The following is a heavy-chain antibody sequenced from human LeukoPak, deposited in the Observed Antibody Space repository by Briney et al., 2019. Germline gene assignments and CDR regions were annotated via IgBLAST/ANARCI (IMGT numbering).Heavy chain of an antibody. D-gene: IGHD1-7*01. CDR3: ARLTGTTNAFDI. V-gene: IGHV1-69*13. CDR1: GGTFSSYA. J-gene: IGHJ3*02. Sequence: SVKVSCKASGGTFSSYAISWVRQAPGQGLEWMGGIIPIFGTANYAQKFQGRVTFTADESTSTAYMELSSLRSEDTAVYYCARLTGTTNAFDIWGQGTMVTVSS. CDR2: IIPIFGTA.